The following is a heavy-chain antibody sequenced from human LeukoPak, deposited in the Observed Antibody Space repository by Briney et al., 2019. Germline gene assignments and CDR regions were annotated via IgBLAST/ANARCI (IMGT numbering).Heavy chain of an antibody. CDR2: IRYDGSNK. D-gene: IGHD4-23*01. CDR3: ASHYGGNADDAFDI. V-gene: IGHV3-30*02. Sequence: PGGSLRLSCAASGFTFSSYGMHWVRQAPGKGLEWVAFIRYDGSNKYYADSVKGRFTISRDNSKNTLYLQMNSLRAEDTAVYYFASHYGGNADDAFDIGGKGKMVTVSS. CDR1: GFTFSSYG. J-gene: IGHJ3*02.